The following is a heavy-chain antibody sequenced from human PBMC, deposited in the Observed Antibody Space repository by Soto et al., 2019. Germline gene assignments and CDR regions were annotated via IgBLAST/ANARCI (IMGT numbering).Heavy chain of an antibody. V-gene: IGHV3-53*01. Sequence: EVQLVESGGGLIQPGGSLRLSCAASGFTVSSNYMSWVRQAPGKGLEWVSVIYSGGSTYYADSGKGRFTISRDNTNNTLYLQMNRMRGEDTAVYYVERVGCSGGSCFPRTTEYCMDLWGQGTTVTVSS. CDR3: ERVGCSGGSCFPRTTEYCMDL. CDR1: GFTVSSNY. D-gene: IGHD2-15*01. CDR2: IYSGGST. J-gene: IGHJ6*02.